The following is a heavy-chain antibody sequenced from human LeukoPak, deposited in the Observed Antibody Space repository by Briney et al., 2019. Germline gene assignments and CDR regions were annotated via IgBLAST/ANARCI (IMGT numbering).Heavy chain of an antibody. J-gene: IGHJ3*02. CDR3: ARGDTAMVTVDAFDI. CDR2: IIPIFGTA. Sequence: SVTLSFKASGGTFSIYAISWVRQAPGQGLEWMGGIIPIFGTANYAQKFQGRVTITADKSTSTAYMELSSLRSEDTAVYYCARGDTAMVTVDAFDIWGQGTMVTVSS. CDR1: GGTFSIYA. V-gene: IGHV1-69*06. D-gene: IGHD5-18*01.